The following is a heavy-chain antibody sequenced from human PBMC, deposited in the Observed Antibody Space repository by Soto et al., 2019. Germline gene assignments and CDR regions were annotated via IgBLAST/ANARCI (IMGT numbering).Heavy chain of an antibody. Sequence: GGSLRLSCASSGFTFISYAMIWVRQAPGKGLEWVSAISGSGGSTYYADSVKGRFTISRDNSKNTLYLQMNSLRAEDTAVYYCAKDKTVAPNAFDIWGQGTMVTVSS. CDR3: AKDKTVAPNAFDI. J-gene: IGHJ3*02. D-gene: IGHD5-12*01. V-gene: IGHV3-23*01. CDR2: ISGSGGST. CDR1: GFTFISYA.